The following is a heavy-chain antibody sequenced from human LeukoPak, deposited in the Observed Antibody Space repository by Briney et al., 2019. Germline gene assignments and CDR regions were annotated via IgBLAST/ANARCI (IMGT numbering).Heavy chain of an antibody. CDR1: GFTFSSYA. CDR3: AKDQWLQNKGSPGFDY. Sequence: GGSLRLSCAASGFTFSSYAMSWVRQAPGKGLEWVSAISGSGGSTYYADSVKGRFTSSRDNSKNTLYLQMNSLRAEDTAVYYCAKDQWLQNKGSPGFDYWGQGTLVTVSS. J-gene: IGHJ4*02. CDR2: ISGSGGST. D-gene: IGHD5-24*01. V-gene: IGHV3-23*01.